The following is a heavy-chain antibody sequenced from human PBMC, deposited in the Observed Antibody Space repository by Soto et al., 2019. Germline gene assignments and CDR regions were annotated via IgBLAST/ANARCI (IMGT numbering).Heavy chain of an antibody. CDR3: AMSSWYSAAAEYFQH. D-gene: IGHD6-13*01. Sequence: QVQLVQSGAEVKKPGSSVKVSCKASGGTFSSYTISWVRQAPGQGLEWMGRNIPIVGIANYAQKFQGRVTINADKSTSTAYIELNSLRSEDTAVYYCAMSSWYSAAAEYFQHWGQGTLVTVSS. CDR2: NIPIVGIA. V-gene: IGHV1-69*02. J-gene: IGHJ1*01. CDR1: GGTFSSYT.